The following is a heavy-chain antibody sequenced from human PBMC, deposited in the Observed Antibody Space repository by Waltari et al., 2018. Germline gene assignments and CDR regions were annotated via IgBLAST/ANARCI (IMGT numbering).Heavy chain of an antibody. D-gene: IGHD2-15*01. CDR2: VLGSGRT. J-gene: IGHJ4*02. Sequence: QLQLQESGPGLVKPSGTLSHICAVSGDSMNYWWSWVRQPPGKGLEWIGQVLGSGRTNYNPSFASRVTISLDTSTQQFALKMTSATAADTALYYCARDRGRGLYLDTWGQGILVTVSP. CDR1: GDSMNYW. CDR3: ARDRGRGLYLDT. V-gene: IGHV4-4*02.